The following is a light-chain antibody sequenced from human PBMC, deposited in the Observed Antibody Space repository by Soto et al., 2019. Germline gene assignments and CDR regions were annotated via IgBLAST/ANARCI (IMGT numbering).Light chain of an antibody. CDR1: QSVSRN. CDR3: QQYNNWPHT. J-gene: IGKJ2*01. Sequence: DIVMTQSPVTLSVSPGERATLSCRASQSVSRNLAWYQQKPGQSPRLLLYGSSTRATGIPARFRGSGSGTEFTLTISRLQSEDFAVYYCQQYNNWPHTFGQGTKLKIK. V-gene: IGKV3-15*01. CDR2: GSS.